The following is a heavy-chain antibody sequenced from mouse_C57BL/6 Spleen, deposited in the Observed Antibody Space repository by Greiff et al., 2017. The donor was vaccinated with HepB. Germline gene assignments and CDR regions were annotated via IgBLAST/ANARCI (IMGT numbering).Heavy chain of an antibody. CDR3: ARSHYCGSSYDFDY. CDR1: GYTFTSYW. D-gene: IGHD1-1*01. CDR2: IDPSDSYT. V-gene: IGHV1-69*01. J-gene: IGHJ2*01. Sequence: QVQLKEPGAELVMPGASVKLSCKASGYTFTSYWMHWVKQRPGQGLEWIGEIDPSDSYTNYNQKFKGKSTLTVDKSSSTAYMQLSSLTSEDSAVYYCARSHYCGSSYDFDYWGQGTTLTVSS.